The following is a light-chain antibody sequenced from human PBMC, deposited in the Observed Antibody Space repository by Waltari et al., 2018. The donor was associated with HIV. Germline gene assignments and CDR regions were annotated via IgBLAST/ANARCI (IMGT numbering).Light chain of an antibody. CDR1: SSTIRNTI. CDR2: GNA. V-gene: IGLV1-44*01. J-gene: IGLJ2*01. Sequence: QSVLTQPPSVSATPGQRVTISCSGGSSTIRNTIVTWYQQLPGTAPKLIIYGNAQRPSGVHDRFSGSKSGTSASLAISGLQSEDEADYYWATWDDSLNGPLFGGGTKLT. CDR3: ATWDDSLNGPL.